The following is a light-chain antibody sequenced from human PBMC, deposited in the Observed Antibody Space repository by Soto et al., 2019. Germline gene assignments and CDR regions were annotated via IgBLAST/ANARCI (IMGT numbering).Light chain of an antibody. V-gene: IGKV1-5*03. J-gene: IGKJ1*01. CDR2: KAS. CDR3: QQCNSSPT. Sequence: DIQMTQSPSTLSASVGDRVTITCRASQSISSWLAWYQQKPGKAPKLLIYKASSLESGVPSRFSGSGSGTEIPRTISSLQPDDFATYYCQQCNSSPTFGQGTKVEIK. CDR1: QSISSW.